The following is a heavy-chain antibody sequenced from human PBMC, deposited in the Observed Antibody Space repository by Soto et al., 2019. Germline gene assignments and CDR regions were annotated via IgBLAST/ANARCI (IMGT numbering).Heavy chain of an antibody. Sequence: QVQLVQSGAEVKKPGASVKVSCKASGYTFTSYGFSWVRQAPGHGLEWMGWISTYTGKTNYARKIQGRVTMTKDTSTSTGYMELRSLRSDDTAVYFCARDRALELGDYWGQGTLVTVSS. J-gene: IGHJ4*02. D-gene: IGHD1-26*01. CDR1: GYTFTSYG. CDR3: ARDRALELGDY. CDR2: ISTYTGKT. V-gene: IGHV1-18*01.